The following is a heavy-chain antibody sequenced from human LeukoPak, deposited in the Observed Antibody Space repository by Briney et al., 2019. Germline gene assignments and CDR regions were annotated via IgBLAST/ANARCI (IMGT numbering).Heavy chain of an antibody. CDR3: ARAVPEDLIAAAGTMGFDP. D-gene: IGHD6-13*01. CDR1: GYTFTSYA. Sequence: GASVKVSCKASGYTFTSYAMNWVRQAPGQGLEWMGGIIPIFGTANYAQKFQGRVTITTDESTSTAYMELSSLRSEDTAVYYCARAVPEDLIAAAGTMGFDPWGQGTLVTVSS. J-gene: IGHJ5*02. CDR2: IIPIFGTA. V-gene: IGHV1-69*05.